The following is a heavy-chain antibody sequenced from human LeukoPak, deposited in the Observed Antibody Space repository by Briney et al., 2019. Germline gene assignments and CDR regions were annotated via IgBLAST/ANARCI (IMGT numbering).Heavy chain of an antibody. Sequence: GASVKVSCKASGYTFTNYYMHWVRQAPGQGLEWMGLINPSGGYTNYAQKSQGRVTMTRDTSTSTVYMELSSLRSEDTAVYYCARGLHLRYYDRSGYFDYWGQGTLVTVFS. J-gene: IGHJ4*02. CDR1: GYTFTNYY. D-gene: IGHD3-22*01. CDR3: ARGLHLRYYDRSGYFDY. V-gene: IGHV1-46*01. CDR2: INPSGGYT.